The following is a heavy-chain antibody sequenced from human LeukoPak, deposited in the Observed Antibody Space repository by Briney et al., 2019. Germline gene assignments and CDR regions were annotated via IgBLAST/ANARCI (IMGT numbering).Heavy chain of an antibody. D-gene: IGHD3-3*01. J-gene: IGHJ6*02. Sequence: GGSLRLSCAASGFRFSNYGMHWVRQAPGRGLEWVAVVWYDGSKEFYVDSVKGRFTGSRDNSKNTLYLQMNSLRAEDTAVYYCARSRRKYYDFWRPSPYYGMDVWGQGTTVTVSS. CDR2: VWYDGSKE. V-gene: IGHV3-33*01. CDR1: GFRFSNYG. CDR3: ARSRRKYYDFWRPSPYYGMDV.